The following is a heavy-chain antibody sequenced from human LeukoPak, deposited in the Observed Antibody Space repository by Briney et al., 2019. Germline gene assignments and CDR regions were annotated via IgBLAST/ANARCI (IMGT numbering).Heavy chain of an antibody. D-gene: IGHD2-15*01. V-gene: IGHV1-46*01. CDR1: GYTFTSYY. J-gene: IGHJ6*02. CDR3: ARDLVVVVAARYGMDV. CDR2: INPSGGST. Sequence: ASVTVSCKASGYTFTSYYMHWVRQAPGQGLEWMGIINPSGGSTSYAQKFQGRVTMTRDTSTSTVYMELSSLRSEDTAVYYCARDLVVVVAARYGMDVWGQGTTVTVSS.